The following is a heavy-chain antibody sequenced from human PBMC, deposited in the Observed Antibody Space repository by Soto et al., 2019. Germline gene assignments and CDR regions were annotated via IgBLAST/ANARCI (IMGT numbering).Heavy chain of an antibody. CDR3: AKRLAGEKSNFYYYYGMDV. D-gene: IGHD3-16*01. Sequence: GGSLRLSCAASGFTFSSYAMSWVRQAPGKGLEWVSAISGSGGSTYYPDSVKGRFTISRDNSKNTLYLQMNGLRAEDTAVYYCAKRLAGEKSNFYYYYGMDVWGQGTTVTVSS. CDR2: ISGSGGST. V-gene: IGHV3-23*01. J-gene: IGHJ6*02. CDR1: GFTFSSYA.